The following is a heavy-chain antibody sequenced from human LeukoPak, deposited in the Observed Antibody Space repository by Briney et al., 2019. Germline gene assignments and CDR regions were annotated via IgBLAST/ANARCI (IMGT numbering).Heavy chain of an antibody. CDR3: TTDASPYCTNGKCYTGGNFDY. V-gene: IGHV3-15*01. CDR2: IKSQTAGGTT. J-gene: IGHJ4*02. Sequence: GGSLRLSCAASGFTFNNAWMTWVRQAPGKGLEWVGRIKSQTAGGTTDYAAPVRGRFTISRDDLQNALYLQLNSLQTEDTAVYYCTTDASPYCTNGKCYTGGNFDYWGQGTLVTVSS. CDR1: GFTFNNAW. D-gene: IGHD2-8*01.